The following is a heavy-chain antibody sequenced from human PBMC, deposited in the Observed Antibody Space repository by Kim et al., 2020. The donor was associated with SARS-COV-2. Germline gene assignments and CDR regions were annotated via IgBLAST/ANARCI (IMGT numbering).Heavy chain of an antibody. CDR3: ARGPRWLQLGNAFDI. D-gene: IGHD5-12*01. V-gene: IGHV4-34*01. J-gene: IGHJ3*02. CDR2: INHSGST. Sequence: SETLSLTFAVYGGSFSGYYWSWIRQPPGKGLEWIGEINHSGSTNYNPSLKSRVTISVDTSKNQFSLKLSSVTAADTAVYYCARGPRWLQLGNAFDIWGQGTMVTVSS. CDR1: GGSFSGYY.